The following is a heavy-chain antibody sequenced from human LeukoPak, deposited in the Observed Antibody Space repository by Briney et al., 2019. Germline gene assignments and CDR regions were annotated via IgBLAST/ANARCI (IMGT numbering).Heavy chain of an antibody. CDR3: AIHYYYDSSGYYRNDY. CDR2: ISYDGSNK. CDR1: GFTFSSYE. Sequence: PGGSLRLSCAASGFTFSSYEMNWVRQAPGKGLEWVAVISYDGSNKYYADSVKGRFTTSRDNSKNTLYLQMNSLRAEDTAVYYCAIHYYYDSSGYYRNDYWGQGTLVTVSS. V-gene: IGHV3-30*04. J-gene: IGHJ4*02. D-gene: IGHD3-22*01.